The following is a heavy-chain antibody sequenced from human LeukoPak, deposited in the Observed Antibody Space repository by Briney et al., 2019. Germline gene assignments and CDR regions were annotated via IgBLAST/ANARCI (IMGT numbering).Heavy chain of an antibody. CDR3: ARKYSGAYPYYFDY. V-gene: IGHV4-39*01. CDR2: IYYGGTT. J-gene: IGHJ4*02. CDR1: GGSISGSSYY. Sequence: SETLSLTCTVSGGSISGSSYYWGWIRQPPGKGLEWIGTIYYGGTTYYNPSLESRVTISVDTPKNQFFLKLTSVTAADTAVYYCARKYSGAYPYYFDYWGQGIRVSVSS. D-gene: IGHD1-26*01.